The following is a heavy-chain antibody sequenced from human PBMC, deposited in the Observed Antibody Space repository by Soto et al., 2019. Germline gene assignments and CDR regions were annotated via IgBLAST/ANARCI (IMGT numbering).Heavy chain of an antibody. V-gene: IGHV5-10-1*01. CDR1: GYSFTAYW. D-gene: IGHD2-2*01. J-gene: IGHJ4*02. Sequence: LGESLKISCQASGYSFTAYWITWVRQMPGKGLEWMATIDPSDSYVDYSPSFRGHVTFSVDRSITTVYLQWNSLKASDSAMYFCTRRASSSFYHFDFWGKGALVTVS. CDR2: IDPSDSYV. CDR3: TRRASSSFYHFDF.